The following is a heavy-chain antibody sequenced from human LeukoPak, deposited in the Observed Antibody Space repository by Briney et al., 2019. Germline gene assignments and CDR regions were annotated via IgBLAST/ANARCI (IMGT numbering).Heavy chain of an antibody. J-gene: IGHJ6*02. D-gene: IGHD3-10*01. CDR3: ASDAVLLWFGRMDV. V-gene: IGHV3-66*01. CDR1: GFTVSSNY. Sequence: GGSLRLSCAASGFTVSSNYMSWVRQAPGKGLEWVSVIYSGGSTYYADSVKGRFTISRDNSKNTLYLQMNSLRAEDTAVYYCASDAVLLWFGRMDVWGQGTTVTVSS. CDR2: IYSGGST.